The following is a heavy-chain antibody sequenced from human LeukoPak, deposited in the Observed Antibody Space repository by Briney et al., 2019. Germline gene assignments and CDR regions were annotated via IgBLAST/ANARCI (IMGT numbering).Heavy chain of an antibody. CDR1: GGSISSGSYY. Sequence: SETLSLTCTVSGGSISSGSYYWSWIRQPAGKGLEWIGRIYTSGSTNYNPSLKSRVTILVDTSKKQFSLKLTSVTAADTAIYYCARGPTYYDGFWSGYFEPWGQGTLVTVSS. J-gene: IGHJ5*02. CDR3: ARGPTYYDGFWSGYFEP. CDR2: IYTSGST. V-gene: IGHV4-61*02. D-gene: IGHD3-3*01.